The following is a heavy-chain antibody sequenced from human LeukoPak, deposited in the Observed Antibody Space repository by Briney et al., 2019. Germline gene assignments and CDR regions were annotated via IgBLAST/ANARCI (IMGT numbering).Heavy chain of an antibody. CDR3: AKGNYGSGGYYSPLTFDY. CDR1: GYTFTDSY. V-gene: IGHV1-2*04. Sequence: ASVKVSCKASGYTFTDSYMHWLRQAPGQGLEWMGWINPSSGDTEFAQKFQGWVTLTRDIFDSTASMEINTLKPDDTAVYYCAKGNYGSGGYYSPLTFDYWGQGSRVTVSS. J-gene: IGHJ4*02. CDR2: INPSSGDT. D-gene: IGHD3-10*01.